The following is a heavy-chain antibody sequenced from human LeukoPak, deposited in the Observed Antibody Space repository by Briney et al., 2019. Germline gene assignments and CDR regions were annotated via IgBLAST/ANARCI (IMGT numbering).Heavy chain of an antibody. J-gene: IGHJ6*03. CDR1: GFTFSSYG. V-gene: IGHV3-30*02. D-gene: IGHD2-15*01. Sequence: PGGSLRLSCAASGFTFSSYGMHWVRQAPGKGLEWVAFIRYDGSNKYYADSVKGRFTISRDNSKNTLYLQMNSLRAEDTAVYYCAKYLYCSGGSCYSSYMDVWGKGTTVTVSS. CDR3: AKYLYCSGGSCYSSYMDV. CDR2: IRYDGSNK.